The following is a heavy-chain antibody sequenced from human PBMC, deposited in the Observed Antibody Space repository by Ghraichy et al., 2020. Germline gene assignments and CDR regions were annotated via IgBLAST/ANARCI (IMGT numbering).Heavy chain of an antibody. D-gene: IGHD3-22*01. CDR2: IYDSGST. CDR1: GGSTSSDY. CDR3: ARLRYYYDSSGYYYAGAFDI. Sequence: SETLSLTCAVSGGSTSSDYWSWIRQPPGKGLEWIGYIYDSGSTNYNPSLKSRVTISVDTSKKQFSLKLSSVTAADTAVYYCARLRYYYDSSGYYYAGAFDIWGQGTMVTVSS. J-gene: IGHJ3*02. V-gene: IGHV4-59*01.